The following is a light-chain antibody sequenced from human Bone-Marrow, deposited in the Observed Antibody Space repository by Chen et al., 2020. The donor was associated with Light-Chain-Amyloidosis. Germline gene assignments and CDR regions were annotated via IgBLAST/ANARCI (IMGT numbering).Light chain of an antibody. V-gene: IGLV2-11*01. CDR1: SSDIGGYDY. CDR2: DVN. Sequence: QSALTQPHSVSGSPGQSVTISCTGTSSDIGGYDYVSWYQQYPGTAPKLIIYDVNKRPSGVPDRFSASKSVNTASLTISGLQADDEAEYHCCAYAGTYTWLFGGGTRLTVL. J-gene: IGLJ3*02. CDR3: CAYAGTYTWL.